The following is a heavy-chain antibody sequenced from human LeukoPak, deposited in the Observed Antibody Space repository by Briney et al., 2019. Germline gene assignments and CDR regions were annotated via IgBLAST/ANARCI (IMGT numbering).Heavy chain of an antibody. CDR2: IYYSGST. D-gene: IGHD3-22*01. V-gene: IGHV4-39*01. J-gene: IGHJ3*02. CDR3: ARHLSYDRAFDI. Sequence: SETLSLTCTVSGGSISSSSYYWGWIRQPPGKGLEWIGSIYYSGSTYYNPSLKSRVTISVDTSKNQFSLKLSSVTAADTAVYYCARHLSYDRAFDIWGQGTMVTVSS. CDR1: GGSISSSSYY.